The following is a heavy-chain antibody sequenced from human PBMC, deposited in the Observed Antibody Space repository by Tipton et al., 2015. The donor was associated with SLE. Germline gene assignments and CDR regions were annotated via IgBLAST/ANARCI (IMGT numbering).Heavy chain of an antibody. D-gene: IGHD6-6*01. CDR2: IYRNGNT. V-gene: IGHV4-38-2*02. CDR1: GYSISSGYY. Sequence: GLVKPSETLSLTCTVAGYSISSGYYWGWIRQPPGKGLKWIGSIYRNGNTYYNPSLKSRVTISVDTSKNQFSLKLRSLTAADTAVYYCARDSAGSSHWGQGTLVTVSS. J-gene: IGHJ1*01. CDR3: ARDSAGSSH.